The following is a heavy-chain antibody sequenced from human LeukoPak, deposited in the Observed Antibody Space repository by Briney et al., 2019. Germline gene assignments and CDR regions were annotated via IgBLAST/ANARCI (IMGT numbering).Heavy chain of an antibody. V-gene: IGHV3-21*01. CDR2: ISSSSSYI. J-gene: IGHJ4*02. CDR1: GFPFSSYS. CDR3: ASQSDSSGYDY. Sequence: PGGSLLLSCAASGFPFSSYSMNWVRQAPGKGLEWVSSISSSSSYIYYADSVKGRFTISRDNANNSLYLQMNSLRAEDTAVYYCASQSDSSGYDYWGQGTLVTVSS. D-gene: IGHD3-22*01.